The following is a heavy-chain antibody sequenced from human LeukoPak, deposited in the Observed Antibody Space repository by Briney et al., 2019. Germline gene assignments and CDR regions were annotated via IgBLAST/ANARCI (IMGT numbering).Heavy chain of an antibody. CDR2: ISYDGSNK. J-gene: IGHJ4*02. Sequence: GRPLRLSCAASGFTFSGYGMHWVRQAPGKGLEWVAVISYDGSNKDYGDSVKGRFTISRDNSKNTLYLQMNSLRAEDTAVYYCARDFESVRYFDYWGQGTLVTVSS. CDR1: GFTFSGYG. D-gene: IGHD2-8*01. V-gene: IGHV3-30*03. CDR3: ARDFESVRYFDY.